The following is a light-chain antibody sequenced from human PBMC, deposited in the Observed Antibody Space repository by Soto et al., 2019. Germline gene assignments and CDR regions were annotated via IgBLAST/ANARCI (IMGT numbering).Light chain of an antibody. CDR1: QSVGSNY. CDR3: QQYCCSPKT. Sequence: EIVLTQSPATLSLSSGERATLSCRASQSVGSNYLAWYQQKPGQAPRLLIYGASSRATGIPDRFSGSGSATDFTLTISRLEPEDFAVYYCQQYCCSPKTFGQGTKVEVK. V-gene: IGKV3-20*01. CDR2: GAS. J-gene: IGKJ1*01.